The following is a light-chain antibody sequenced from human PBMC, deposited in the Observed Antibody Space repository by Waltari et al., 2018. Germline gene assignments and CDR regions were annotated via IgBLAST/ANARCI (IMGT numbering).Light chain of an antibody. CDR2: EVT. CDR1: SSDVGGYNY. Sequence: QSALTQPASVSGSPGQSVTIPCTGTSSDVGGYNYVSWYQQHPGNAPKLMIYEVTHRPSGVSYRFSGSKSGNTASLTISGLQAEDEADYYCSSYTSSTYPVVFGGGTKLTVL. J-gene: IGLJ2*01. CDR3: SSYTSSTYPVV. V-gene: IGLV2-14*01.